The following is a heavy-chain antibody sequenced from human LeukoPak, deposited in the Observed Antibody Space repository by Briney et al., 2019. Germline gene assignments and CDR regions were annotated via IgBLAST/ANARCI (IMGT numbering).Heavy chain of an antibody. CDR3: ARQGRFYDFWSGSDFDY. D-gene: IGHD3-3*01. Sequence: SETLSLTCTVSGGSISSSSYYWGWIRQPPGKGLEWIGSIYYSGSTYYNPSLESRVTISVDTSKNQFSLKLSSVTAADTAVYYCARQGRFYDFWSGSDFDYWGQGTLVTVSS. V-gene: IGHV4-39*01. J-gene: IGHJ4*02. CDR1: GGSISSSSYY. CDR2: IYYSGST.